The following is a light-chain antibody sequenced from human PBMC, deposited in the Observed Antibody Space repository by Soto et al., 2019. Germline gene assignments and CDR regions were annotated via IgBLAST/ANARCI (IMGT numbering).Light chain of an antibody. CDR2: EVS. J-gene: IGLJ3*02. CDR3: SSYSSTGTPWV. Sequence: QSALTQPASVSGSPGQSITISCTGTSSDVGTYNFVSWYQQHPGKAPKLMIYEVSSRPSGVSNRFSGSKSGNTASLTISGLQAEDEADYYCSSYSSTGTPWVFGGGTQLTVL. CDR1: SSDVGTYNF. V-gene: IGLV2-14*01.